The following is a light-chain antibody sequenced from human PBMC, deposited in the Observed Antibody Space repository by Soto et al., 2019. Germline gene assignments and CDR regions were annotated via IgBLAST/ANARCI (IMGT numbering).Light chain of an antibody. CDR3: QTLGTGIRV. J-gene: IGLJ3*02. CDR2: LNSDGSH. Sequence: QSVLTQSPSASASLGASVKLTCTLSSGHSSYAIAWHQQQPEKGPRYLMKLNSDGSHSKGDGIPDRFSGSSSGAERSLTISSLQSEDEADYYCQTLGTGIRVFGGGTKLTVL. V-gene: IGLV4-69*01. CDR1: SGHSSYA.